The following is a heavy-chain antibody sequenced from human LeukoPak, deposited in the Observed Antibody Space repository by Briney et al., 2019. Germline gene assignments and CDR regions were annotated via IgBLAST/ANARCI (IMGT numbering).Heavy chain of an antibody. Sequence: GGSLRLSCAASGFTFSSYAMSWVRQAPGKGLEWVSAISGSGGSTYYADSVKGRFTISRDNSKSTLYLQMNSLRAEDTAVYYCAKVVTQYYDFWSGYSNWFDPWGQGTLVTVSS. D-gene: IGHD3-3*01. CDR2: ISGSGGST. J-gene: IGHJ5*02. V-gene: IGHV3-23*01. CDR3: AKVVTQYYDFWSGYSNWFDP. CDR1: GFTFSSYA.